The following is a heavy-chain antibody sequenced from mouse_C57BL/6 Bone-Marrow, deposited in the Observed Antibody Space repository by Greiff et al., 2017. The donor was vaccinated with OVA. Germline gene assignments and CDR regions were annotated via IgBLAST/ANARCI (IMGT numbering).Heavy chain of an antibody. CDR1: EYEFPSHD. CDR2: INSDCGNT. J-gene: IGHJ4*01. D-gene: IGHD1-1*02. V-gene: IGHV5-2*01. CDR3: ARLCGWYYYAMDY. Sequence: EVMLVESGGGLVQPGESLKLSCESNEYEFPSHDMSWVRKTPEKRLELVAAINSDCGNTYYPYTLERSFIISRDNTTQTLYLQMRSLRSEDTALYYCARLCGWYYYAMDYWGQGTSVTVSS.